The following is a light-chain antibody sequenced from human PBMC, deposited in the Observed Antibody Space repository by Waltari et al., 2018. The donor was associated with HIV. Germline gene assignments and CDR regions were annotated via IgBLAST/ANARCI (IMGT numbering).Light chain of an antibody. CDR1: QSISSY. V-gene: IGKV1-39*01. CDR2: AAS. CDR3: QQSYTTPYT. J-gene: IGKJ2*01. Sequence: DIQMTQSPSSLSASVGYRVTITCRASQSISSYLNWYQPKPGKAPKLLIYAASSLQSRVPSRFSGSGSGTDFTLTISSLQPEDFVTYYCQQSYTTPYTFGQGTKLEIK.